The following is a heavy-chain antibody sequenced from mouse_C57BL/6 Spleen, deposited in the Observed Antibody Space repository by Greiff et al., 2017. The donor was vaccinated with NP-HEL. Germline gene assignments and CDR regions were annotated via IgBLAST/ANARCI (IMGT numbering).Heavy chain of an antibody. V-gene: IGHV1-39*01. J-gene: IGHJ2*01. Sequence: EVQLQQSGPELVKPGASVKISCKASGYSFTDYNMNWVKQSNGKSLEWIGVINPNYGTTSYNQKFKGKATLSVDQAYSTAYMQLNSLSSEDSAEYYGARTLLLAGYFDYWGKGTTLTVSS. D-gene: IGHD1-1*01. CDR1: GYSFTDYN. CDR3: ARTLLLAGYFDY. CDR2: INPNYGTT.